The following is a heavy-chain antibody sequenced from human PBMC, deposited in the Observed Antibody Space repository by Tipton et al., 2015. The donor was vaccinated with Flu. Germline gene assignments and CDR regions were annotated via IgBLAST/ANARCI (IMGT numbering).Heavy chain of an antibody. CDR1: GGSISSYY. V-gene: IGHV4-4*07. D-gene: IGHD3-10*01. CDR3: AREEFGELLFDY. Sequence: LRLSCTVSGGSISSYYWSWIRQPAGKGLEWIGRIYTSGSTNYNPSLKSRVTMSVDTSKNQFSLKLSSVTAADTAVYYCAREEFGELLFDYWGQGTLVTVSS. J-gene: IGHJ4*02. CDR2: IYTSGST.